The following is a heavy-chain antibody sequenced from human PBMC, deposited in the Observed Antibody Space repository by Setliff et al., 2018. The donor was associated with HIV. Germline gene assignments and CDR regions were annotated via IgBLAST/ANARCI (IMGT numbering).Heavy chain of an antibody. D-gene: IGHD1-7*01. Sequence: SETLSLTCTVSGDSFSTDFHYWVWIRQPPGKGLEWVGSIYHDDNTYYNPSLKSRVTISADMSMNQVSLKLSSVSAADTAVYYCARDQGLELRGDYYYYGMDVWGQGTTVTVSS. J-gene: IGHJ6*02. CDR2: IYHDDNT. CDR1: GDSFSTDFHY. CDR3: ARDQGLELRGDYYYYGMDV. V-gene: IGHV4-39*02.